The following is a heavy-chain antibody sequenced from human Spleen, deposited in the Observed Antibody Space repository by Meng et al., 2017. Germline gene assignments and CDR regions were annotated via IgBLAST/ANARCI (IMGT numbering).Heavy chain of an antibody. CDR2: ISHSKSA. J-gene: IGHJ4*02. CDR3: ARGRPRLERHYPLDY. D-gene: IGHD1-1*01. Sequence: SETLSLTCAVYGGSFSGYYWSWIRQPPGKGPEWIGEISHSKSANYNPSLKSRVAISLDTSKNQFSLNLISVTAADTAVYYCARGRPRLERHYPLDYWGQGTLVTVSS. V-gene: IGHV4-34*01. CDR1: GGSFSGYY.